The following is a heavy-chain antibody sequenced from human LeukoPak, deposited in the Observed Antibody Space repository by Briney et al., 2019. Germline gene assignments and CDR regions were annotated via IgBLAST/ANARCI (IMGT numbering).Heavy chain of an antibody. CDR1: GGSISRGDYY. D-gene: IGHD3-10*01. V-gene: IGHV4-31*03. J-gene: IGHJ6*03. CDR2: IYYSGST. CDR3: ARLTIPMVRGPDYYYYYIDV. Sequence: SETLSLTCTVSGGSISRGDYYWSWIRQHPGKGLEWFVYIYYSGSTYYNPSLKSRVTISVDTSKNQCSLKLRSVTAADTAVYYCARLTIPMVRGPDYYYYYIDVWGKGTTVTVSS.